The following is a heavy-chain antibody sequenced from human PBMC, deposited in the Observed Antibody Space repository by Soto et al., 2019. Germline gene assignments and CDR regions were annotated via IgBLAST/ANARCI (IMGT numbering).Heavy chain of an antibody. Sequence: GGSLRLSCAASGFTFSSYWMSWVRQAPGKGLEWVANIKQDGSEKYYVDSVKGRFTISRDNAKNSLYLQMNSLRAEDTAVYYCARGGAEQWLVRIYYYYYGMDVWGQGTTVTVSS. J-gene: IGHJ6*02. D-gene: IGHD6-19*01. CDR3: ARGGAEQWLVRIYYYYYGMDV. V-gene: IGHV3-7*01. CDR1: GFTFSSYW. CDR2: IKQDGSEK.